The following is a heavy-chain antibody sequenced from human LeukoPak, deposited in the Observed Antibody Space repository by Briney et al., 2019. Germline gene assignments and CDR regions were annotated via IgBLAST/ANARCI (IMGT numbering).Heavy chain of an antibody. D-gene: IGHD5-24*01. V-gene: IGHV3-21*01. CDR2: ISSSSSYI. Sequence: GGSLRLSCAASGFTFSSYSMNWVRQAPGKGLECVSSISSSSSYIYYADSVKGRFTISRDNAKNRLYRKMNSLRAEDTAVYYCARGGDGYNFPNSGQGTLVTVSS. J-gene: IGHJ4*02. CDR3: ARGGDGYNFPN. CDR1: GFTFSSYS.